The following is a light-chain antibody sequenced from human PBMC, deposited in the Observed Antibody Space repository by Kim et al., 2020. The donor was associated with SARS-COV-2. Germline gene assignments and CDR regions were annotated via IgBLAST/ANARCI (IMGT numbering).Light chain of an antibody. CDR1: QSVSSSY. CDR3: QQYGSSPPWT. Sequence: EIVLTQSPSTLSLSPGERATLSCRASQSVSSSYLAWYQQKPGQAPRLLIYGASYRATGIPDRFSGSGSGTDFTLTISRLEPEDFAVYYCQQYGSSPPWTFGQGTKVDIK. J-gene: IGKJ1*01. V-gene: IGKV3-20*01. CDR2: GAS.